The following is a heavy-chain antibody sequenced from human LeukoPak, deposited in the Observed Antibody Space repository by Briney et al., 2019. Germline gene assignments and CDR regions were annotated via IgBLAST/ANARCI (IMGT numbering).Heavy chain of an antibody. D-gene: IGHD4-11*01. CDR1: GFTFSTSA. J-gene: IGHJ4*02. CDR3: AKGGHDYNPFYW. CDR2: IKGGGGDP. V-gene: IGHV3-23*01. Sequence: QPGGSLRLSCAASGFTFSTSAMGWVRQAPGKGLEWVSSIKGGGGDPFYADSVKGRFTISRVNSKNTLFLQLNSLRAEDTAVYYCAKGGHDYNPFYWWGQGTLVTVSS.